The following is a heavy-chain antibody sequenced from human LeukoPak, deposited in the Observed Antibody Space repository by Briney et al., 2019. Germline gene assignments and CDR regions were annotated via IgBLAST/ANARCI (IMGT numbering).Heavy chain of an antibody. V-gene: IGHV3-30*04. CDR2: ISYDGSNK. CDR1: GFTFSSYA. CDR3: ARDPSYSSGWNNYYYYYMDV. Sequence: PGGSLRLSCAASGFTFSSYAMHWVRQAPGKGLEWVAVISYDGSNKYYADSVKGRFTISRDNSKNTLYLQMNSLRAEDTAVYYCARDPSYSSGWNNYYYYYMDVWGKGTTVTVSS. J-gene: IGHJ6*03. D-gene: IGHD6-19*01.